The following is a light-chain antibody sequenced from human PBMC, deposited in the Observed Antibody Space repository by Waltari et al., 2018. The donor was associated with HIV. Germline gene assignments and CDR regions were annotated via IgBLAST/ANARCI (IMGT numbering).Light chain of an antibody. CDR1: SSDVGGYNY. CDR3: SSYTIISTLEV. Sequence: QSALTQPASVSGSPGQSITISCTGTSSDVGGYNYVSWYQQHPGKAPKLIIYDVTSRPSGVSTRGSSSKSANTASPSISGLQAEDEADYYCSSYTIISTLEVFGTGTKVTVL. J-gene: IGLJ1*01. V-gene: IGLV2-14*03. CDR2: DVT.